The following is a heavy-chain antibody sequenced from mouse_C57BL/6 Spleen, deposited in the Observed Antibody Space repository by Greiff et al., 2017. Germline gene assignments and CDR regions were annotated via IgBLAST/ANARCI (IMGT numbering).Heavy chain of an antibody. CDR1: GFTFSSYG. CDR3: ANPYYYGSSAGFAY. J-gene: IGHJ3*01. V-gene: IGHV5-6*01. D-gene: IGHD1-1*01. CDR2: ISSGGSYT. Sequence: EVHLVESGGDLVKPGGSLKLSCAASGFTFSSYGMSWVRQTPDKRLEWVATISSGGSYTYYPDSVKGRFTISRDNAKNTLSLQMSSLKSEDTAMXYCANPYYYGSSAGFAYWGQGTLVTVSA.